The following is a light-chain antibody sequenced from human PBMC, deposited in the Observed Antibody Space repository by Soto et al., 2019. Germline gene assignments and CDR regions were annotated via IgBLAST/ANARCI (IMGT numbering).Light chain of an antibody. J-gene: IGKJ2*01. CDR1: QSLLYTDGNAY. CDR2: TVF. V-gene: IGKV2-30*01. Sequence: DVVMTQSPLSLSVTLGQPASISCRSSQSLLYTDGNAYLSWFQQRPGQSPRRLIYTVFNRDSGVPDRFRGSGSGTDFTLKISRVEAEDVGVYYCMQGTHLPPVTFGQGTKLEIK. CDR3: MQGTHLPPVT.